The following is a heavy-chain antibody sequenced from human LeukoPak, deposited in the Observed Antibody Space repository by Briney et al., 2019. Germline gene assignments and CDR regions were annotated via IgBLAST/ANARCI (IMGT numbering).Heavy chain of an antibody. CDR1: GYTFTSYG. J-gene: IGHJ4*02. Sequence: GASVKVSCKASGYTFTSYGISWVRQAPGQGLEWMGWISAYNGNTNYAQKLQGRVTMTTDTSTSTAYMELRSLRSDDTAVYYCARLGGYDFWSGYFRVGPYYFDYWGQGTLVTVSS. CDR3: ARLGGYDFWSGYFRVGPYYFDY. V-gene: IGHV1-18*01. D-gene: IGHD3-3*01. CDR2: ISAYNGNT.